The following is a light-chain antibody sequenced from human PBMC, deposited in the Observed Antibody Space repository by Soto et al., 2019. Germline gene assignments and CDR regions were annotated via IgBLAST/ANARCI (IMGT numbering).Light chain of an antibody. J-gene: IGLJ2*01. CDR3: STYINSITFVI. CDR1: SSDVGAYNY. CDR2: EVS. V-gene: IGLV2-14*01. Sequence: QSVLTQPASVSGSPGQSITISCTGTSSDVGAYNYISWYQQHPGKAPKLMIYEVSNRPSGVSTRFSGSKSSNTASLTISGLQAEDEGDYYCSTYINSITFVIFGGGTKVTVL.